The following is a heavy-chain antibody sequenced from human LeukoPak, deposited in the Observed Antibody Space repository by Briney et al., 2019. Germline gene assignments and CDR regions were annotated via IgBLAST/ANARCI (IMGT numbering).Heavy chain of an antibody. J-gene: IGHJ4*02. V-gene: IGHV3-48*01. CDR3: ARDSGNGGSIDY. CDR2: IRSSGSTI. D-gene: IGHD2-15*01. CDR1: GFTFSTYT. Sequence: GGSLRLPCAASGFTFSTYTMNGVRQAPGRGLEWVSYIRSSGSTIFYADSVKGRFTVSRDNAKNSLYLQMNSLRAEDTAVYYCARDSGNGGSIDYWGQGTLVTVSS.